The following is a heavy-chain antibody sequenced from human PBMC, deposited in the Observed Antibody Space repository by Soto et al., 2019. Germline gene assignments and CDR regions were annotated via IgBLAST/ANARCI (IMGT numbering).Heavy chain of an antibody. D-gene: IGHD2-2*01. J-gene: IGHJ5*02. Sequence: TLSLTCTVSGGSISSGDYYWSWIRQPPGKGLEWIGYIYYSGSTYYNPSLKSRVTISVDTSKNQFSLKLSSVTAADTAVYYCAVYCSSTSCYFKWFDPCGQGTLGTVS. CDR1: GGSISSGDYY. CDR3: AVYCSSTSCYFKWFDP. CDR2: IYYSGST. V-gene: IGHV4-30-4*01.